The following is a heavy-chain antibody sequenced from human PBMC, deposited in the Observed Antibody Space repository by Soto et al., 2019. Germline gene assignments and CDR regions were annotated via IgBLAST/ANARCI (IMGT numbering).Heavy chain of an antibody. Sequence: EVQLVESGGGLVKPGGSLRLSCVVSGFNFRSHSMNWVRQAPGKGLEWVSSISSGSSYIYYADSVTGRFTVSRDNGKNSLYQKMNGIRAEDTAVYYCARDIVSTTETYWGQGTLVTVSS. D-gene: IGHD5-12*01. V-gene: IGHV3-21*01. CDR3: ARDIVSTTETY. CDR1: GFNFRSHS. CDR2: ISSGSSYI. J-gene: IGHJ4*02.